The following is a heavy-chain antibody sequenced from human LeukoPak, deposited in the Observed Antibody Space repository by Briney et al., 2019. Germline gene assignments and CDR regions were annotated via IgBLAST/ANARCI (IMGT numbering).Heavy chain of an antibody. J-gene: IGHJ4*02. CDR3: AKPYKSGWYQCFDY. V-gene: IGHV3-23*01. CDR1: GFTFSSYA. CDR2: VVGSGDSV. Sequence: QPGGSLRLSCAASGFTFSSYAMSWVRQAPGKGLEWVSAVVGSGDSVYYADSVKGRFTISRDNSQNTLYLQMNSLRAEDTAVYYCAKPYKSGWYQCFDYWGQGTRVTVSS. D-gene: IGHD6-19*01.